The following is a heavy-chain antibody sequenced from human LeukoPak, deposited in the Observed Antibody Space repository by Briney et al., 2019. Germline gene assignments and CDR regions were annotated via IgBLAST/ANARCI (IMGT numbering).Heavy chain of an antibody. CDR3: ARDRGGDTRSLSYFDN. Sequence: ASVRVSCKTFGYIFTNYGSSWVRQAPGQGLEWMGWISVYNGETNYAQKLQGRVTMTRDTSTGTAHMELRSLRSDDTAVYYCARDRGGDTRSLSYFDNWGQGTLVTVSS. D-gene: IGHD2-21*02. CDR2: ISVYNGET. V-gene: IGHV1-18*01. CDR1: GYIFTNYG. J-gene: IGHJ4*02.